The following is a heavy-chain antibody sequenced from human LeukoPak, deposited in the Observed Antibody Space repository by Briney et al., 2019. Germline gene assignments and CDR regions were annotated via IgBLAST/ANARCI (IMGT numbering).Heavy chain of an antibody. CDR1: GGSISSYY. CDR3: ARAHSGSSLVEF. CDR2: ISYSGST. D-gene: IGHD1-26*01. Sequence: SETLSLTCTVSGGSISSYYWSWILQPPGKGLEWIGYISYSGSTNYNPSLKSRVTISVDTSKNQFSLNLSSVSAADTAVYYCARAHSGSSLVEFWGQGTLVTVSS. V-gene: IGHV4-59*01. J-gene: IGHJ4*02.